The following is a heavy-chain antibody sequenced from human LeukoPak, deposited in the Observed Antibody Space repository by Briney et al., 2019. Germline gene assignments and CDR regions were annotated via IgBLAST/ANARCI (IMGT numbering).Heavy chain of an antibody. CDR3: ARVSVTMVRGRAFDI. CDR2: IFYSGST. Sequence: SETLSLTCTVSGGSISISNYYWGWIRQPPGKGLEWIGNIFYSGSTYYSPSLRSRVTISLDTSRNQFSLKLSSVTAADTAVYYCARVSVTMVRGRAFDIWGQGTMVTVSS. J-gene: IGHJ3*02. CDR1: GGSISISNYY. D-gene: IGHD3-10*01. V-gene: IGHV4-39*07.